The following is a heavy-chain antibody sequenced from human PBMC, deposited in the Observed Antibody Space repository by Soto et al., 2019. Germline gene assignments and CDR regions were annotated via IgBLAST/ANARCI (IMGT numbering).Heavy chain of an antibody. V-gene: IGHV3-33*01. Sequence: GGPQRLSCAPSGFNFSSYGMHWGSQEPGKGLEWVAVIWYDGSNKVYADSVKGRFTISRDNSKNTLYLQMNSLRAEDTAVYYCARDLSGDYGALDTWGQGTMVTVSS. CDR1: GFNFSSYG. D-gene: IGHD4-17*01. J-gene: IGHJ3*02. CDR2: IWYDGSNK. CDR3: ARDLSGDYGALDT.